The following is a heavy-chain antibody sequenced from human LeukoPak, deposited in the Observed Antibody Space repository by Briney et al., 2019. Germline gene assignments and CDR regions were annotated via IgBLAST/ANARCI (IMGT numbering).Heavy chain of an antibody. D-gene: IGHD3-10*01. CDR1: GYTFAGYF. CDR2: INPNSGGT. J-gene: IGHJ4*02. CDR3: ARDQGYGSGGYSFDY. V-gene: IGHV1-2*02. Sequence: ASVNVSCKTSGYTFAGYFVHWVRQAPGQALEWIGWINPNSGGTNYTQNFQGRVTITRDTSITTAYMELSRLTSDDTALYYCARDQGYGSGGYSFDYWGQGTRVTVSS.